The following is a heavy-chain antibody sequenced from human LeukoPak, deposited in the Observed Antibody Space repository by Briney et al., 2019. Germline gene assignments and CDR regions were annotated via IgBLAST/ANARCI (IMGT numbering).Heavy chain of an antibody. CDR1: GFTFSSYG. V-gene: IGHV3-30*02. D-gene: IGHD3-22*01. CDR3: AKDRARRITMIVAPPAY. Sequence: PGRSLRLSCAASGFTFSSYGMHWVRQAPGKGLEWVAFIRYDGSNKYYADSVKGRFTISRDNSKNTLYLQMNSLRAEDTAVYYCAKDRARRITMIVAPPAYWGQGTLVTVSS. CDR2: IRYDGSNK. J-gene: IGHJ4*02.